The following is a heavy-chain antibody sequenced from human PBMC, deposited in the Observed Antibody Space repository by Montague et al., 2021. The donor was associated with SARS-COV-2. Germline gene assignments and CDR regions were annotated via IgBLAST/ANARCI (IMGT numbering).Heavy chain of an antibody. D-gene: IGHD5-18*01. Sequence: SETLSLTCTVAGGSISSSNYYWGWIRQPPGKGLEWIGSLFYSGSSFYNPSLKSRVTISVDTSKNQFSLRLSSVTAADTAVYYCARPGRGYSYGLDAFEVWGQGTMVTVSS. J-gene: IGHJ3*01. CDR1: GGSISSSNYY. CDR2: LFYSGSS. V-gene: IGHV4-39*01. CDR3: ARPGRGYSYGLDAFEV.